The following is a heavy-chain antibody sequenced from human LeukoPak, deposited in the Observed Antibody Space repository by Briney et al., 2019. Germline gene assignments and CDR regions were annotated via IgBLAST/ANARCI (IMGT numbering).Heavy chain of an antibody. CDR2: ISSSSSYI. V-gene: IGHV3-21*01. D-gene: IGHD4-17*01. J-gene: IGHJ3*02. CDR3: ARDYGDYVGAFDI. Sequence: GGSLRLSCAASGFTFSSYSMNWVRQAPGKGLEWVSSISSSSSYIYYADSVKGRFTISRDNAKNSLYLQMNSLRAEDTSVYYCARDYGDYVGAFDIWGQGTMVTVSS. CDR1: GFTFSSYS.